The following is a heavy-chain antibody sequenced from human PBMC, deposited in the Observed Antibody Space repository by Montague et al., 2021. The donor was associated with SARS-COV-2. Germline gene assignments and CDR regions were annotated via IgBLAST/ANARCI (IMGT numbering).Heavy chain of an antibody. V-gene: IGHV2-70*01. CDR3: ARLNWFGDNALDV. CDR1: GFSLSTSGFS. Sequence: PALVKPTQTLTLTCTFSGFSLSTSGFSVNWIRQPPGKALEWLALIDWEKDRYFHTSLRTRLTISKDTSKNQVVLTVTDMDPGDTATYYCARLNWFGDNALDVWGQGTVVTVSS. J-gene: IGHJ3*01. D-gene: IGHD3-10*01. CDR2: IDWEKDR.